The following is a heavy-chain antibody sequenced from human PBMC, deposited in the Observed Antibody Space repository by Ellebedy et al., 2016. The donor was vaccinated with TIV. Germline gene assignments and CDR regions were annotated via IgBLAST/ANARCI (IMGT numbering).Heavy chain of an antibody. CDR1: GFTLSHYW. CDR3: ARDHRRVETAVVVSDF. J-gene: IGHJ4*02. D-gene: IGHD5-18*01. V-gene: IGHV3-74*01. Sequence: PGGSLRLSCAASGFTLSHYWMQWVRQAPGKGLEWVSRIESDERTFYADSVKGRFTISRDNAKNTLYLQMNSLTAEDTAVYYCARDHRRVETAVVVSDFWGQGTLVTVSS. CDR2: IESDERT.